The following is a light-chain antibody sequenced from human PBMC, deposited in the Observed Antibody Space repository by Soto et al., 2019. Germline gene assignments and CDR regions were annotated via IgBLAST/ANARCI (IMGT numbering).Light chain of an antibody. J-gene: IGKJ4*02. CDR1: QSVSSN. V-gene: IGKV3-15*01. Sequence: EIVMTQSPATLSVSPGERATLSCRASQSVSSNLAWYQQKPGQAPRPLISGASTRATGIPARFSGSGSGTEFTLTISSLQSEDFAVYYCQLYNTWIPLTFGGGTKVEIK. CDR2: GAS. CDR3: QLYNTWIPLT.